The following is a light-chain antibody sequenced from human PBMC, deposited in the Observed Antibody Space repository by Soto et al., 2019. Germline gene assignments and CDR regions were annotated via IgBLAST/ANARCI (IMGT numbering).Light chain of an antibody. CDR2: AAS. CDR3: QHYGSSLFT. Sequence: EIVLTQSPGTLSLSPGERATLSCRASQSVSSSYLAWYQQKPGQAPRLLIYAASSRAPGIPDRFSGSGSGTDFTLTISRLEPEDFAVYYCQHYGSSLFTFGPGTKVDIK. V-gene: IGKV3-20*01. CDR1: QSVSSSY. J-gene: IGKJ3*01.